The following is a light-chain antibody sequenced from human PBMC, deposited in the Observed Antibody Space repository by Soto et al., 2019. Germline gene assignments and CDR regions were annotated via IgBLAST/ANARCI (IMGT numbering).Light chain of an antibody. CDR3: QQYGSSIT. CDR2: GAS. V-gene: IGKV3-20*01. J-gene: IGKJ5*01. CDR1: PSVWRRY. Sequence: IVLTPSPSPPALSPRGKSPLLCRARPSVWRRYLARDQEKPGQAPRPLIYGASRRATGIPDRFSGSGSGTDFTLTISRLEPEDFAVYYCQQYGSSITFGQGTRLEIK.